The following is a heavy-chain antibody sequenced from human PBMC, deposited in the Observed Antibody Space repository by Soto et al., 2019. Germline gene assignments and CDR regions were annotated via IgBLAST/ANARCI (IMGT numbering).Heavy chain of an antibody. Sequence: PSETRSLTCTVSGDSINSNDDYWGWIRQPPGKGLEWIGTTRYAGSTYSNPSLRSRVAISADTSSTQFSLRLNSVTAADTAVYYCARQIGFGRWYFDLWGRGTLVTVSS. D-gene: IGHD3-10*01. CDR2: TRYAGST. CDR3: ARQIGFGRWYFDL. J-gene: IGHJ2*01. V-gene: IGHV4-39*01. CDR1: GDSINSNDDY.